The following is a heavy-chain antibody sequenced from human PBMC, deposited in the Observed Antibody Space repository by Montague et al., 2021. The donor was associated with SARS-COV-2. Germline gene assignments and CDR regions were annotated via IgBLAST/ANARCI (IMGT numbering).Heavy chain of an antibody. J-gene: IGHJ3*02. CDR3: AGGRPVQGSFRHFDSISSGALDI. CDR2: INQGGAP. Sequence: SETLSLTCAVSRGSFSNYYWTWIRQSPGKGLEWIGEINQGGAPNYTPSLKSRVTISLDTSKKQISLKLNSATVADTAVFFCAGGRPVQGSFRHFDSISSGALDIWAQGSLVIVSS. V-gene: IGHV4-34*01. CDR1: RGSFSNYY. D-gene: IGHD3-9*01.